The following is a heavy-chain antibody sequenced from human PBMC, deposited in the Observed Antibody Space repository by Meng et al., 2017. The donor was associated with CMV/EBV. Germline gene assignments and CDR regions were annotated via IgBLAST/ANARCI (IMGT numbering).Heavy chain of an antibody. J-gene: IGHJ4*02. V-gene: IGHV2-5*02. CDR1: GFSLSTSGVG. CDR3: GGGYSYGFSY. D-gene: IGHD5-18*01. CDR2: IYWDDDK. Sequence: QITLKESGPTLVKPXQTXTLTCTFSGFSLSTSGVGVGWIRQPPGKALEWLALIYWDDDKRHSPSLKSRLTITKDTSKNQVVLTMTNMDPVDTATYYCGGGYSYGFSYWGQGTLVTVSS.